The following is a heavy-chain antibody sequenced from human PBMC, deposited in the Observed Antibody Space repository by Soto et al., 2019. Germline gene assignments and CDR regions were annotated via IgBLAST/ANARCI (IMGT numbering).Heavy chain of an antibody. J-gene: IGHJ4*02. Sequence: QVQLVQSGAEVKKPGASVKVSCKASGYTFTSYYMHWVRQAPGQGLEWMGIINPRGGSTSYAQKFQGSVTMTRDTSTSTVYMELSSLRSEDTAVYYCAREGRSTSCPTWGQGTLVTVSS. CDR1: GYTFTSYY. CDR2: INPRGGST. V-gene: IGHV1-46*03. D-gene: IGHD2-2*01. CDR3: AREGRSTSCPT.